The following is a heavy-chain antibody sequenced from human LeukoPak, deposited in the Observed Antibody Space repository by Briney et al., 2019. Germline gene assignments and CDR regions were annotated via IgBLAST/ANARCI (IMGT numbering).Heavy chain of an antibody. D-gene: IGHD2-21*02. CDR1: GFTFSSYS. CDR2: ISSSSSYI. Sequence: GGSLRLSCAASGFTFSSYSMNWVRQAPGKGLEWVSSISSSSSYIYYADSVKGRFTISRDNAKNSLYLQMSSLRAEDTAVYYCAKQDSYWDVFDVWGQGTLVTVS. V-gene: IGHV3-21*01. J-gene: IGHJ3*01. CDR3: AKQDSYWDVFDV.